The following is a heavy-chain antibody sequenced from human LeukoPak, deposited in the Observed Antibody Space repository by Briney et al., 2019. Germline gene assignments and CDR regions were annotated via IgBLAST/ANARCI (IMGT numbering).Heavy chain of an antibody. Sequence: MPGGSLRLSCAASGFTFSSYSMNWVRQAPGKGLEWVSSISSSSSYIYYADSAKGRFTISRDNAKNSLYLQMNSLRAEDTAVYYCARAALLWFGESLRYYYYMDVWGKGTTVTVSS. V-gene: IGHV3-21*01. CDR3: ARAALLWFGESLRYYYYMDV. CDR2: ISSSSSYI. D-gene: IGHD3-10*01. J-gene: IGHJ6*03. CDR1: GFTFSSYS.